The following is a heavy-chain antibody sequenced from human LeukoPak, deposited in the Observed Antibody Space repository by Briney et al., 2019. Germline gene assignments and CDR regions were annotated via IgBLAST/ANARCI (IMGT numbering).Heavy chain of an antibody. CDR3: ARALPARARRYSGSYLDY. CDR2: IYYSGST. CDR1: GGSISSYY. D-gene: IGHD1-26*01. V-gene: IGHV4-59*12. J-gene: IGHJ4*02. Sequence: SETLSLTCTVSGGSISSYYWSWIRQPPGKGLEWIGYIYYSGSTYYNPSLKSRVTISVDTSKNQFSLKLSSVTAADTAVYYCARALPARARRYSGSYLDYWGQGTLVTVSS.